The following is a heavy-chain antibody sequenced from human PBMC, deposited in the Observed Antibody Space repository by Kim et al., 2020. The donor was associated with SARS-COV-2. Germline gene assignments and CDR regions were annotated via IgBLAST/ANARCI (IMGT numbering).Heavy chain of an antibody. D-gene: IGHD2-2*01. V-gene: IGHV3-11*01. CDR1: GFTFSDYY. CDR2: ISSSGSTI. Sequence: GGSLRLSCAASGFTFSDYYMSWIRQAPGKGLEWVSYISSSGSTIYYADSVKGRFTISRDNAKNSLYLQMNSLRAEDTAVYYCARDRPPRYCSSTSCPTRGAFDIWGQGTMVTVSS. CDR3: ARDRPPRYCSSTSCPTRGAFDI. J-gene: IGHJ3*02.